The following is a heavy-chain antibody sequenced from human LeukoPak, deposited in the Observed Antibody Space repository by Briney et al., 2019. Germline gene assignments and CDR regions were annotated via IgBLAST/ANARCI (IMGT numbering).Heavy chain of an antibody. Sequence: PGGSLRLSCAASEFTFSSYAMSWVRQAPGKGLEWVSDISGRGGGTHYADSVKGRFTLSRDNSKNTLYLQMDSLRAEDTAVYYCARRAGAYSHPYDYWGQGTLVTVSS. CDR2: ISGRGGGT. CDR1: EFTFSSYA. CDR3: ARRAGAYSHPYDY. J-gene: IGHJ4*02. D-gene: IGHD4/OR15-4a*01. V-gene: IGHV3-23*01.